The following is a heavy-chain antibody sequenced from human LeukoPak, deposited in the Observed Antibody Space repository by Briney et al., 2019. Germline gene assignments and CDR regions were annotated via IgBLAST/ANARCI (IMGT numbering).Heavy chain of an antibody. D-gene: IGHD3-22*01. V-gene: IGHV3-53*04. J-gene: IGHJ4*02. CDR2: IYSDGST. Sequence: GGSLRLSCAASGFTVSSNYMSWVRQAPGKGLEWVSVIYSDGSTYYADSVKGRFTISRHNSKNTLYLQMNSLRAEDTAVYYCARGFDSSGYYYFDYWGQGTLVTVSS. CDR1: GFTVSSNY. CDR3: ARGFDSSGYYYFDY.